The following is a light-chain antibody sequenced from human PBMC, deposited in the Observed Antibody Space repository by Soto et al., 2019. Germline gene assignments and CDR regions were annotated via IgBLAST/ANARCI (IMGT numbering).Light chain of an antibody. CDR1: QSISSF. J-gene: IGKJ1*01. CDR2: AAT. Sequence: DIQMTQSPSSLSASVGARVTITCRASQSISSFLNWYQQKPGEAPKLLIYAATSLHSGVPSRFSGSGSATDFTLTISSLQPEDFATYYCQQTYTTPRTFGQGTTVEI. CDR3: QQTYTTPRT. V-gene: IGKV1-39*01.